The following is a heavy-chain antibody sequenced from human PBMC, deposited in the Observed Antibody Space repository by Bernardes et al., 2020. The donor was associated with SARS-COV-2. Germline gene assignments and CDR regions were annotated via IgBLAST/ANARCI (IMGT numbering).Heavy chain of an antibody. CDR2: IYYSGST. CDR1: GASIRSSYW. D-gene: IGHD3-22*01. Sequence: SAPLSLPFVVSGASIRSSYWWSWVRQPPGKGLEWIGEIYYSGSTNYNPSLKSRVIISVDTSNNQFSLKLSSVTAADTAVYYCARVEYFYDSSVYLYAFDYWGQGTLVTVSS. V-gene: IGHV4-4*02. J-gene: IGHJ4*02. CDR3: ARVEYFYDSSVYLYAFDY.